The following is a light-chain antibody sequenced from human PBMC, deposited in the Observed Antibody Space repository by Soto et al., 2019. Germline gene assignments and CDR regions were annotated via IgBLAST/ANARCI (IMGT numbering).Light chain of an antibody. CDR1: TSDVGGYNY. Sequence: QSVLTQPASVSGSPGQSITISCVGSTSDVGGYNYVSWYQHHPGEAPKLLLYDVSARPSGISHRFSGSKSVNTASLTISGLQAEDEATYYCSAYTSANTAPVLFGGGTKVTVL. J-gene: IGLJ3*02. V-gene: IGLV2-14*03. CDR2: DVS. CDR3: SAYTSANTAPVL.